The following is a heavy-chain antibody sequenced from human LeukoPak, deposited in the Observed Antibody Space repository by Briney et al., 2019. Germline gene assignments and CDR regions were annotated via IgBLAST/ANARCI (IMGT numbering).Heavy chain of an antibody. D-gene: IGHD2-8*01. CDR2: ISGSGDRR. V-gene: IGHV3-23*01. CDR3: AKDRGHCTNGVCHNYYYMDV. Sequence: GGSLRLSCAASGFAFSSYAMRWVRQAPGKGLEWVSSISGSGDRRDSADSVKGRFTISRDNSKNTLYLEMYSLRAEDTAVYYCAKDRGHCTNGVCHNYYYMDVWGKGTTVTVSS. CDR1: GFAFSSYA. J-gene: IGHJ6*03.